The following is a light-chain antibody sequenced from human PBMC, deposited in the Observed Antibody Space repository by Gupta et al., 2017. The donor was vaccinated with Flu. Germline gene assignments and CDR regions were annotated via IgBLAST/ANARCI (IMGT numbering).Light chain of an antibody. Sequence: EIVLTQSPGTLSLSPGERATLSCRASQSVSSSYLAWYQQKPGQAPRLLIYDASSRATGIPDRFSGSGCGTDFTLTISRREPEDFAVYYCQQYGSSPLFTFGHGTKVDIK. J-gene: IGKJ3*01. CDR3: QQYGSSPLFT. CDR2: DAS. CDR1: QSVSSSY. V-gene: IGKV3-20*01.